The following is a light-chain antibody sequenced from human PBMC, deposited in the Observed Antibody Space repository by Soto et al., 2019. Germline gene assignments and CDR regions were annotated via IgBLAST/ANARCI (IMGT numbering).Light chain of an antibody. CDR1: QSVSSSY. CDR2: GAS. V-gene: IGKV3-20*01. Sequence: EIVLTQSPGTLSVSPGERATLSCTASQSVSSSYLAWYQQKPGQAPRLLIYGASSRATGIPDRFSGSGSGTDFTLTISRLEPEDFAVYYCQQYGSSPWTFGQGTKVDIK. CDR3: QQYGSSPWT. J-gene: IGKJ1*01.